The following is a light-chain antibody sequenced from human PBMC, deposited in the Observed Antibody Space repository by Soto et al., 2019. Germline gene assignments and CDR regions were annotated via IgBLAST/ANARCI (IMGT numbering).Light chain of an antibody. CDR2: GVS. CDR1: SSDVGAYKY. J-gene: IGLJ1*01. V-gene: IGLV2-14*03. Sequence: QSALTQPASVSGSPGQSITISCTGTSSDVGAYKYVSWYQQHPGKVPKLIIYGVSNRPSGVSNRFSGSKSGNTAFLTISGLQPADEADYYCSSFTGTTTLDVFGTGTKLTVL. CDR3: SSFTGTTTLDV.